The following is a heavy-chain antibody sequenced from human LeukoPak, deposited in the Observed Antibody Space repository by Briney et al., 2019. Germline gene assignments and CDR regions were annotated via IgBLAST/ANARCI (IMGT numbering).Heavy chain of an antibody. D-gene: IGHD3-10*01. J-gene: IGHJ6*03. Sequence: GGALRLSCAASGFTFSSYWMSWVRQAPGKGLEWVANIKQDGSEKYYVDSVKGRFTISSDNAKNSLYLQMNSLRAEDTAVYYCASGGSGKYYYMDVWGKGTTVTVSS. CDR2: IKQDGSEK. CDR3: ASGGSGKYYYMDV. V-gene: IGHV3-7*01. CDR1: GFTFSSYW.